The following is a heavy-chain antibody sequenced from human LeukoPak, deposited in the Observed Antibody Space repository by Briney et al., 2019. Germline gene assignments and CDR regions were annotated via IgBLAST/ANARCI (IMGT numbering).Heavy chain of an antibody. D-gene: IGHD3-22*01. Sequence: ASLKVSCKASGYTFTSYGISWVRQAPGQGLEWMGWISAYNGNTNYAQKLQGRVTMTKDTSTSTAYMELRSLRSDGTAVYYCARNYYDSSGYYYVFRTGFDYWGQGTLVTVSS. J-gene: IGHJ4*02. CDR1: GYTFTSYG. V-gene: IGHV1-18*01. CDR3: ARNYYDSSGYYYVFRTGFDY. CDR2: ISAYNGNT.